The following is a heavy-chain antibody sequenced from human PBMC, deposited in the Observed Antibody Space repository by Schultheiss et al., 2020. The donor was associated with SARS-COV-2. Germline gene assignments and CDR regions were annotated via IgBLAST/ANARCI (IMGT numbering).Heavy chain of an antibody. J-gene: IGHJ5*02. V-gene: IGHV6-1*01. CDR3: ARDPVYCSGGSCYSVNWFDP. Sequence: SQTLSLTCAISGDSVSSNSAAWNWIRQSPSRGLEWLGRTYYRSKWYNDYAVSVKSRITINPDTSKNQFSLQLNSVTPEDTAVYYCARDPVYCSGGSCYSVNWFDPWGQGTLVTVSS. CDR2: TYYRSKWYN. CDR1: GDSVSSNSAA. D-gene: IGHD2-15*01.